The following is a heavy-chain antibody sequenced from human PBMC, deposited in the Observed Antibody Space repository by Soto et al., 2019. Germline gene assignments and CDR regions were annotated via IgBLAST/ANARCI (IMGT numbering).Heavy chain of an antibody. J-gene: IGHJ5*02. CDR1: GYSFTSYW. V-gene: IGHV5-51*01. Sequence: PGESLKISCKGSGYSFTSYWIGWVRQMPGKGLEWMGIIYPGDSDTRYSPSFQGQVTISADKSISTASLQWSSLKASDTAMYYCARIPYISRYFGPNNWFDPWGQGTLVTVSS. CDR3: ARIPYISRYFGPNNWFDP. CDR2: IYPGDSDT. D-gene: IGHD3-9*01.